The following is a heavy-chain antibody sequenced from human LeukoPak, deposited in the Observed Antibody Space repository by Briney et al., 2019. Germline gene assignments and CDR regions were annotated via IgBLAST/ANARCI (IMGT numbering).Heavy chain of an antibody. Sequence: GGSLRLSCAASGFTFSSYSMNWVRQAPGKGLEWVSSISSSSSYIYYADSVKGRFTISRDNAKNSLYLQMNSLRAEDTAVYYCARGLAAADPGWFDPWGRGTLVTVSS. CDR2: ISSSSSYI. J-gene: IGHJ5*02. CDR1: GFTFSSYS. D-gene: IGHD6-13*01. V-gene: IGHV3-21*01. CDR3: ARGLAAADPGWFDP.